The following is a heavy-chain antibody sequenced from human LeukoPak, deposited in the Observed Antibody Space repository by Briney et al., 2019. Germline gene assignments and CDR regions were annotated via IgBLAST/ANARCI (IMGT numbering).Heavy chain of an antibody. CDR3: APLVISSGYNKFDY. V-gene: IGHV1-2*02. J-gene: IGHJ4*02. CDR1: GYTFTGYY. D-gene: IGHD3-22*01. CDR2: INPNSGGT. Sequence: ASVKVSCKASGYTFTGYYMHWVRPAPGQGLEWMGWINPNSGGTNYAQKFQGRVTMTRDTSISTAHMELSRLRSDDTAVYYCAPLVISSGYNKFDYWGQGTLVTVSS.